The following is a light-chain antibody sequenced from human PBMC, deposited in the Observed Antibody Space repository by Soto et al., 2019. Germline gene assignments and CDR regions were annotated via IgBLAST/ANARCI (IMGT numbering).Light chain of an antibody. Sequence: EVVLTQSPGTLSLSPGERATLSCRASQNVLNNYLSWYQQKPGQAPRLLIYGASSRATGIPDRFSGSGSGADFTLIISRLEPDDFAVYYCQQYGGSPLYTFGRGTKLEIK. CDR3: QQYGGSPLYT. CDR2: GAS. V-gene: IGKV3-20*01. CDR1: QNVLNNY. J-gene: IGKJ2*01.